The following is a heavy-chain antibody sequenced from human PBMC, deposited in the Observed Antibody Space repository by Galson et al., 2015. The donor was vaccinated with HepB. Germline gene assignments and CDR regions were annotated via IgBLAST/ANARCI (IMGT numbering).Heavy chain of an antibody. Sequence: SLRLSCAASGFTFSSYGMHWVRQAPGKGLEWVAVIWYDGSNKYYADSVKGRFTISRDNSKNTLYLQMNSLRAEDTAVYYCARDWGYSGYSRVFDYWGQGTLVTVSS. CDR3: ARDWGYSGYSRVFDY. D-gene: IGHD5-12*01. CDR2: IWYDGSNK. V-gene: IGHV3-33*01. CDR1: GFTFSSYG. J-gene: IGHJ4*02.